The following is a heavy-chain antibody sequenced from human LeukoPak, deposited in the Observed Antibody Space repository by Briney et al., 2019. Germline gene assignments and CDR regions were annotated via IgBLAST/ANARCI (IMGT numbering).Heavy chain of an antibody. J-gene: IGHJ6*03. D-gene: IGHD2-2*01. Sequence: GGSLRLSCAASGFTFSSYDMSWVRQAPGKGLEWVSSITLSGGSTFYADSVRGRFTISRDNSKNTLYLQMNSLGAEDTAVYYCAKRGNPAVGHHYLDVWGEGTTVSVSS. CDR1: GFTFSSYD. CDR3: AKRGNPAVGHHYLDV. CDR2: ITLSGGST. V-gene: IGHV3-23*01.